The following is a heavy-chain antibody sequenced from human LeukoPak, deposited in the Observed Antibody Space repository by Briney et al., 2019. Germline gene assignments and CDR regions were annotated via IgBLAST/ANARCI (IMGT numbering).Heavy chain of an antibody. D-gene: IGHD2-15*01. CDR3: ARMSCDTLGCPTVYNWIDP. CDR2: GDYSGGT. CDR1: GDSFSSVTDY. J-gene: IGHJ5*02. Sequence: SETLSLTCTVSGDSFSSVTDYWAWIRQPPGKGLEWIASGDYSGGTYYNPSLKSRVAISADTAKNQFFLKLTSVTAADTAVYYCARMSCDTLGCPTVYNWIDPWGQGTLVTVSS. V-gene: IGHV4-39*01.